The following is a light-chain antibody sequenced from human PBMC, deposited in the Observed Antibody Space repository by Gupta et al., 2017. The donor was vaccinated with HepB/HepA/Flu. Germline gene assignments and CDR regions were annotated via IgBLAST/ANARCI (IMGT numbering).Light chain of an antibody. CDR2: EVN. Sequence: QSALTQPAPVSGSPGQSITISCTGTSSDVGSYNLVSWYQHPPGKAPKLMIYEVNKRPSGVSNRFSGSKSGNTASLTISGLQAEDEADYYCCSYAGSTTWVFGGGTKLTVL. V-gene: IGLV2-23*02. CDR3: CSYAGSTTWV. CDR1: SSDVGSYNL. J-gene: IGLJ3*02.